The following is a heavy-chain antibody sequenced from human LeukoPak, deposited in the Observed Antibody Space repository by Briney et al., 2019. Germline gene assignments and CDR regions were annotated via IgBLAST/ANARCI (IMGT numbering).Heavy chain of an antibody. J-gene: IGHJ4*02. D-gene: IGHD3-22*01. CDR1: GFTVSSNY. V-gene: IGHV3-66*01. CDR3: AKEYYYDSSGCFDY. Sequence: GGSLRLSCAASGFTVSSNYMSWVRQAPGKGLEWVSVIYSGGSTYYADSVKGRFTISRDNSKNTLYLQMNSLRAEDTAVYYCAKEYYYDSSGCFDYWGQGTLVTVSS. CDR2: IYSGGST.